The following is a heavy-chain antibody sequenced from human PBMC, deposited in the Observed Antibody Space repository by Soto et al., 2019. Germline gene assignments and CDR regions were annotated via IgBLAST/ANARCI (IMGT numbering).Heavy chain of an antibody. CDR2: VKNNGGAT. CDR3: AADLGTAYDSNHGFDP. D-gene: IGHD2-21*01. CDR1: GFIFSHAW. Sequence: EVQLVESGGDLVKPGGSLRLSCAASGFIFSHAWFHWVRQPPGKGLELVARVKNNGGATDYAPSVQGRFTISRDDSKDTVYLQMSSLTREDTAIYYCAADLGTAYDSNHGFDPRGQGTVVTVSS. J-gene: IGHJ5*02. V-gene: IGHV3-15*07.